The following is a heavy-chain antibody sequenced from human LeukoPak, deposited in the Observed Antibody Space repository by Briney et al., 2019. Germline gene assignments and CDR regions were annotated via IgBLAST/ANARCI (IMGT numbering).Heavy chain of an antibody. J-gene: IGHJ4*02. CDR3: ANIIRKYTSGYYYFDY. Sequence: GGSLRLSCAASGFIFSTYWLSWVRQAPGKGLEWVANIKEDGGEKYYVDSVKGRFTISRDNAKNSLSLQMNSLRAEDTAVYYCANIIRKYTSGYYYFDYWGQGTLVTVSS. CDR2: IKEDGGEK. CDR1: GFIFSTYW. V-gene: IGHV3-7*02. D-gene: IGHD6-25*01.